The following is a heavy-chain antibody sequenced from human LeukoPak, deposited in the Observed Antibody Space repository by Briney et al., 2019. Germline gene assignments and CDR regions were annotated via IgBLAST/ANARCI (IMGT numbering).Heavy chain of an antibody. D-gene: IGHD6-6*01. V-gene: IGHV4-34*01. CDR2: INHSGST. Sequence: SETLSLTCAVYGGSFSGYYWSWIRQPPGKGLEWIGEINHSGSTNYNPSLKSRVTISVDTSKNQFSLKLSSVTAADTAVYYCARGRAARGKKSFDYWGQGTLATVSS. J-gene: IGHJ4*02. CDR1: GGSFSGYY. CDR3: ARGRAARGKKSFDY.